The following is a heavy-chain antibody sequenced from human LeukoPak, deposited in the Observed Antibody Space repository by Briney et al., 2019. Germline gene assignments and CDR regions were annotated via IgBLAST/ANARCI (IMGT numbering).Heavy chain of an antibody. CDR1: GYTFTGYY. V-gene: IGHV1-2*02. J-gene: IGHJ4*02. D-gene: IGHD6-19*01. CDR2: INPNSGGT. Sequence: ASVKVSCKASGYTFTGYYMHWVRQAPGQGLEWMGWINPNSGGTNYAQKFQGRVTMTRDTSISTAYIELSRLRSDDTAVYYCARVFPRIAVAGPNKYFDYWGQGTLVTVSS. CDR3: ARVFPRIAVAGPNKYFDY.